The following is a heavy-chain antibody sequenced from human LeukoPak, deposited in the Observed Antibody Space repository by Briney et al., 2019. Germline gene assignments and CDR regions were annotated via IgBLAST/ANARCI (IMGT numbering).Heavy chain of an antibody. CDR3: AREFSGTSIAARVFDS. CDR2: IHTSGST. J-gene: IGHJ4*02. V-gene: IGHV4-4*07. Sequence: SETLSLTCTVSGGSITSYYWTYIRQPAGKGLEWSGRIHTSGSTNYNPSLKSRVTMSVDTSKNQFSLNLSSVTAADTAMYYCAREFSGTSIAARVFDSWGQGTLVTVSS. D-gene: IGHD6-6*01. CDR1: GGSITSYY.